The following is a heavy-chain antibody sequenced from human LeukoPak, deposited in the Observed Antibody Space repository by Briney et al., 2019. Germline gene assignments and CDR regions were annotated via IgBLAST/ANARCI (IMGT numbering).Heavy chain of an antibody. D-gene: IGHD3-9*01. J-gene: IGHJ4*02. Sequence: SETLSLTCAVSGGSIGSGGYSWSWIRQPPGKGLEWIGYIYHSGSTYYNPSLKSRVTISVDRSKNQFSLKLSSVTAADTAVYYCARGTYDILTGSPGFDYWGQGTLVTVFS. CDR3: ARGTYDILTGSPGFDY. CDR1: GGSIGSGGYS. CDR2: IYHSGST. V-gene: IGHV4-30-2*01.